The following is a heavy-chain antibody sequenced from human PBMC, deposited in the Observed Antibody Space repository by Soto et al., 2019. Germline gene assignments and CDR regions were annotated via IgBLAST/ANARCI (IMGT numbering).Heavy chain of an antibody. D-gene: IGHD5-12*01. J-gene: IGHJ4*02. CDR2: INPNSGGT. V-gene: IGHV1-2*04. Sequence: GASVKVSCKASGYTFTGYYMHWVRQAPGQGLEWMGWINPNSGGTNYAQKFQGWVTMTRDTSTSTAYMELRSLRSDDTAVYYCARHPGLYSGYDSGSPGPFDYWGQGTLVTVSS. CDR1: GYTFTGYY. CDR3: ARHPGLYSGYDSGSPGPFDY.